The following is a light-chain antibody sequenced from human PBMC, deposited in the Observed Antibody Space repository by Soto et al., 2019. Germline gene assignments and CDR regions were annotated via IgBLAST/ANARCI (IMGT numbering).Light chain of an antibody. J-gene: IGKJ1*01. CDR3: QQYNSYST. CDR2: DAS. V-gene: IGKV1-5*01. Sequence: DIHMTQSPSTLPAAVGDRVTITCRASQSISSWLAWYQQKPGKAPKLLIYDASSLESGFPSRFSGSGSGTEFTLTISSLQPDDFATYYCQQYNSYSTFGQGTKVDIK. CDR1: QSISSW.